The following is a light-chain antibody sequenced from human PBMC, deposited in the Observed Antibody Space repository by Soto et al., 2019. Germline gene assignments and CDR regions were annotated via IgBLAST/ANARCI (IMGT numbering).Light chain of an antibody. CDR3: QQRSNWPPLT. J-gene: IGKJ4*01. CDR1: KSVSSN. Sequence: EIVMTQSPATLSVSPGERATLSCSASKSVSSNLAWYQQKPRQAPRLLIYGAATRAAGIPARFSGSGSGTDFTLTISSLEPEDFAVYYCQQRSNWPPLTFGGGTKVDIK. CDR2: GAA. V-gene: IGKV3-15*01.